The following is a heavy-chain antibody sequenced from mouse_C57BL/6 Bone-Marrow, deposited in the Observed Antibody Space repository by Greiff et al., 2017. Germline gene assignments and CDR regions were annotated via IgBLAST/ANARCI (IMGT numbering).Heavy chain of an antibody. Sequence: VQLQQSGAELVRPGASVKLSCTASGFNIKDDYMHWVKQRPEQGLEWIGWIDPENGDTEYASKFQGKATITADPSSNTAYLQLSSLTSEDTAVYYCTTDYGSSYPALVAYWGQGTLVTVSA. D-gene: IGHD1-1*01. J-gene: IGHJ3*01. CDR3: TTDYGSSYPALVAY. CDR2: IDPENGDT. V-gene: IGHV14-4*01. CDR1: GFNIKDDY.